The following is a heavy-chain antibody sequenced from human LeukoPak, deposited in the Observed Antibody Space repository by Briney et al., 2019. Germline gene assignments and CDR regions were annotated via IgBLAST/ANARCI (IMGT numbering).Heavy chain of an antibody. Sequence: SETLSLTCAVSGDSFSGYYWSWIRQPPGKGLEWIGEINHSGSTNYNPSLKSRVTISIDTSKNQFSLKLSSVTAADTAVYYCARGQRVAMVQNCYYGMDFWGKGTTAIVSS. CDR1: GDSFSGYY. D-gene: IGHD5-18*01. V-gene: IGHV4-34*01. J-gene: IGHJ6*04. CDR3: ARGQRVAMVQNCYYGMDF. CDR2: INHSGST.